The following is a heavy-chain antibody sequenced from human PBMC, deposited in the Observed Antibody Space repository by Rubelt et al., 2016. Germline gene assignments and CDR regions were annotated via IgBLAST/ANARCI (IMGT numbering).Heavy chain of an antibody. CDR3: ARGSSLDDAFDS. Sequence: QLQLQESGPGLVKPSETLSLTCTVSGGSISSSSYYWGWIRQPPGKGLEWIGSIYYSGSTYYNPSLKGGVTISVDTSKNQFSLKLSSVTAADTAVYYCARGSSLDDAFDSWGQGTMVTVSS. CDR2: IYYSGST. D-gene: IGHD6-13*01. CDR1: GGSISSSSYY. V-gene: IGHV4-39*07. J-gene: IGHJ3*02.